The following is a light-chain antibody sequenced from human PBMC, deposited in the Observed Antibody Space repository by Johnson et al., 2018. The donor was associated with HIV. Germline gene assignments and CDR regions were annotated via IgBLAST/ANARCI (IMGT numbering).Light chain of an antibody. V-gene: IGLV1-51*02. Sequence: QSVLTQPPSVSAAPGQRVNISCSGHSSNIENYFVSWYQQLPGAAPRLLIYEDYKRPSGIPDRFSGSKSGASATLGITGLHTGDEADYYCGVWDASLSPHYVFGTGTKVTVL. CDR2: EDY. CDR3: GVWDASLSPHYV. J-gene: IGLJ1*01. CDR1: SSNIENYF.